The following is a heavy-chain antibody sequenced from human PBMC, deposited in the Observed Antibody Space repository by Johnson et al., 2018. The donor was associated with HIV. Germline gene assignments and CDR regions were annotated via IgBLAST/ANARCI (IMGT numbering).Heavy chain of an antibody. Sequence: VQLVESGGGLVQPGRSLRLSCAASGFTFDDYAMHWVRQAPGKGLEWVSGISWNSGSIGYADSVKGRFTISRDNSKNTLYLQMNSLRAEDTAVYYCAKDQASGYYCDAFDIWGQGTKVTVSA. J-gene: IGHJ3*02. CDR1: GFTFDDYA. CDR2: ISWNSGSI. D-gene: IGHD3-22*01. V-gene: IGHV3-9*01. CDR3: AKDQASGYYCDAFDI.